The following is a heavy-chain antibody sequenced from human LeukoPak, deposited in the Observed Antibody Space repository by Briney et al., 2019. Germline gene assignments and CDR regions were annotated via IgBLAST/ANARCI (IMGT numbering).Heavy chain of an antibody. V-gene: IGHV4-34*01. Sequence: SETLSLTCAVYGGSFSGYYWSWNRQPPGKGLEWIGEINHSGSTNYNPSLKSRVTISVDTSKNQFSLKLSSVTAADTAVYYCARGHWLGQLLVQNYGMDVWGQGTTVTVSS. CDR3: ARGHWLGQLLVQNYGMDV. D-gene: IGHD6-13*01. J-gene: IGHJ6*02. CDR1: GGSFSGYY. CDR2: INHSGST.